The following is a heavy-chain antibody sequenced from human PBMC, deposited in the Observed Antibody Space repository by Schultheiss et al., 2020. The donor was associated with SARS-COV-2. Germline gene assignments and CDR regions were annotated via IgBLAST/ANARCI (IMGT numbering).Heavy chain of an antibody. J-gene: IGHJ6*02. V-gene: IGHV1-18*04. D-gene: IGHD6-6*01. CDR2: ISAYNGNT. CDR1: GYTFTSYG. CDR3: ARVRYSSSWGYQYGLDV. Sequence: ASVKVSCKASGYTFTSYGISWVRQAPGQGLEWMGWISAYNGNTNYAQKLQGRVTMTTDTSTSTAYMELRSLRSDDTAVYYCARVRYSSSWGYQYGLDVWGQGTTVTVSS.